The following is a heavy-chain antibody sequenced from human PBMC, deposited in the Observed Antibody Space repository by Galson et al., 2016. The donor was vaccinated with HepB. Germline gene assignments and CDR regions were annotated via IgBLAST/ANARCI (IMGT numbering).Heavy chain of an antibody. CDR2: TFYRSNWQN. D-gene: IGHD2-2*01. Sequence: CAISGDSVSSNTAGWNWIRQSPSRGLEWLGRTFYRSNWQNDYAESVKSRITINPDTSKNQFSLHLNSVTPEDTAVYYCAREPPVVSPTYYYYMDVWGEGTTVTVSS. V-gene: IGHV6-1*01. CDR3: AREPPVVSPTYYYYMDV. CDR1: GDSVSSNTAG. J-gene: IGHJ6*03.